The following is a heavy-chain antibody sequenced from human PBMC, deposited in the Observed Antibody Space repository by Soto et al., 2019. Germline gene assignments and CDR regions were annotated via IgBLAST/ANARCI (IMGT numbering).Heavy chain of an antibody. CDR2: ISSDSGTV. CDR3: AKDGTTMLRGPLGLDY. D-gene: IGHD3-10*01. Sequence: GGSLRLSCAVFGFTFHDYAIHWVRQAPGKGLEWVSGISSDSGTVDYADSVKGRFTISRDNAKNSLYLQMNSLRPEDTAVYYCAKDGTTMLRGPLGLDYCGQGTLVTVSS. CDR1: GFTFHDYA. V-gene: IGHV3-9*01. J-gene: IGHJ4*02.